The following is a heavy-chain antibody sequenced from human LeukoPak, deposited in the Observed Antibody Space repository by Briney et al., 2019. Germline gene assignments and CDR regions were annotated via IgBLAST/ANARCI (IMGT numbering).Heavy chain of an antibody. J-gene: IGHJ5*02. Sequence: GGSLRLSCAASGLTFNSYWMHWVRQVAGKGLVWVARINGDSSNTTYADSVKGRFTISRDNAKNTLYLQMNSLRVDDTAVYYCARAMPHDNWFDPWGQGSLVTVSS. D-gene: IGHD2-2*01. CDR2: INGDSSNT. CDR1: GLTFNSYW. CDR3: ARAMPHDNWFDP. V-gene: IGHV3-74*03.